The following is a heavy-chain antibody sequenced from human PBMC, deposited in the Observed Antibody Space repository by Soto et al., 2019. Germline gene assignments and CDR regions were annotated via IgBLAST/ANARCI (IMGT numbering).Heavy chain of an antibody. J-gene: IGHJ4*02. D-gene: IGHD1-20*01. V-gene: IGHV3-23*01. CDR1: GFTLRNYA. CDR2: ISANDVGT. CDR3: AKAKNDYNWDNRPPFDY. Sequence: GGSLRLSCEASGFTLRNYAMTWIRQAPGKGLDWVSLISANDVGTYYAESVKTRFTISTDQSRNTVYLQMDSLRADDTAIYYCAKAKNDYNWDNRPPFDYWGQGTLVTVPQ.